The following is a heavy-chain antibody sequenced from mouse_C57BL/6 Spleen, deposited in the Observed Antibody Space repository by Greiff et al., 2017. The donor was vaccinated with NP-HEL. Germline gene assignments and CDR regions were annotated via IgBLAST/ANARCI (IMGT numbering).Heavy chain of an antibody. Sequence: EVKLMESGGGLVKPGGSLKLSCAASGFTFSDYGMHWVRQAPEQGLEWVAYISSGSSTIYYADTVKGRFTISRDNAKNTLFLQMTSLRSEDTAMYYCARPEYYDAMDYWGQGTSVTVSS. V-gene: IGHV5-17*01. CDR2: ISSGSSTI. CDR1: GFTFSDYG. J-gene: IGHJ4*01. CDR3: ARPEYYDAMDY. D-gene: IGHD5-1*01.